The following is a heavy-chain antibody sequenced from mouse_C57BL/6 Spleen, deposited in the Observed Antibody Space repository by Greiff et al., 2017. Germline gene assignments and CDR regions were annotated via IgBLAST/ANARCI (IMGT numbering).Heavy chain of an antibody. CDR3: ARWLRRGEAMDY. V-gene: IGHV1-55*01. D-gene: IGHD2-2*01. J-gene: IGHJ4*01. CDR1: GYTFTSYW. CDR2: IYPGSGST. Sequence: QVQLQQPGAELVKPGASVKMSCKASGYTFTSYWITWVKQRPGQGLEWIGGIYPGSGSTNYNKKFKSKATLTVDTSSSTAYMQLSSLTSEDSAVYYCARWLRRGEAMDYWGQGTSVTVSS.